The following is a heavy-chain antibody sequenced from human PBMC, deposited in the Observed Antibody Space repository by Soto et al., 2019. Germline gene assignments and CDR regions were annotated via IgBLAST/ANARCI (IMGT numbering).Heavy chain of an antibody. D-gene: IGHD1-20*01. CDR1: GFTFNIYA. J-gene: IGHJ4*02. Sequence: GGSLRLSCAASGFTFNIYAMTWVRQAPGKGLEWVSTTGATGRTTYYSDSVKGRFTVSRDNSKNTLDLQMSNLRAEDTAVYYCATVHNTSRSFDYWGQGTMVTVYS. CDR3: ATVHNTSRSFDY. CDR2: TGATGRTT. V-gene: IGHV3-23*01.